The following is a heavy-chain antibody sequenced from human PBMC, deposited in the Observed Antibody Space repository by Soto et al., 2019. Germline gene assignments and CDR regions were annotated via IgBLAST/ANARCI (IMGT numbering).Heavy chain of an antibody. V-gene: IGHV1-46*01. CDR1: GYTFISYA. J-gene: IGHJ4*02. CDR3: ARGGGTLDY. CDR2: INPRDGTT. Sequence: GASVKVSCKASGYTFISYAIYWVRQAPGQGLDWMGMINPRDGTTLYAQKFLGRVTMTRDTSTSTLYMELSSLRSEDTALYYCARGGGTLDYWGQGTLVTVSS.